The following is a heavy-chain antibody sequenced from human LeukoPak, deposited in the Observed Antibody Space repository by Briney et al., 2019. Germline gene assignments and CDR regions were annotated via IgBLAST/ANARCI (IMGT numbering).Heavy chain of an antibody. D-gene: IGHD2-15*01. J-gene: IGHJ4*02. Sequence: SETLSLTCTVSGGSISSYYWSWIRQPPGKGLEWIGYIYYSGSTNYNPSLKSRVTISVDTSKNQFSLKLSSVTAADTAVYYCARVSHYCSGGSCYHRGLDYWGQGTLVTVSS. V-gene: IGHV4-59*01. CDR2: IYYSGST. CDR1: GGSISSYY. CDR3: ARVSHYCSGGSCYHRGLDY.